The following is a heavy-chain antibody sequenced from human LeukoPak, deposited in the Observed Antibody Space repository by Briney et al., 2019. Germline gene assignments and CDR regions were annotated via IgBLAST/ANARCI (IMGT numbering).Heavy chain of an antibody. J-gene: IGHJ6*02. D-gene: IGHD5-18*01. Sequence: GESLEISCKGSGYSFTSYWIGWVRQMPGKGLEWMGIIYPGDSDTRYSPSFQGQVTISADKSISTAYLQWSSLKASDTAMYYCARAATDVDTDLFVPPGYYYGMDVWGQGTTVTVSS. CDR1: GYSFTSYW. CDR3: ARAATDVDTDLFVPPGYYYGMDV. CDR2: IYPGDSDT. V-gene: IGHV5-51*01.